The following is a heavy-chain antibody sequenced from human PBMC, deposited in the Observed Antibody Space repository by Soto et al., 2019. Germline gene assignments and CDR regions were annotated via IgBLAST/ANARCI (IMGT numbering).Heavy chain of an antibody. D-gene: IGHD3-3*01. V-gene: IGHV1-69*01. J-gene: IGHJ6*02. Sequence: QVQLVQSGAEVKKPGSSVKVSCKASGGTFSSYAISWVRQAPGQGLEWMGGIIPIFGTANYAQKFQGRVTITADESTSTAYMELSSLRSEDTAVYYCARDGTEIDYTYYYGMDVWGQGTTVTVSS. CDR3: ARDGTEIDYTYYYGMDV. CDR2: IIPIFGTA. CDR1: GGTFSSYA.